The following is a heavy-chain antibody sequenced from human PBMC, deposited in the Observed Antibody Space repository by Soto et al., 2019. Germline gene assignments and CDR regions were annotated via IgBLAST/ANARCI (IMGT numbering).Heavy chain of an antibody. CDR2: ISRRGST. CDR1: GEPLSGSF. J-gene: IGHJ5*02. D-gene: IGHD6-6*01. V-gene: IGHV4-34*01. Sequence: SETLSLTCAVCGEPLSGSFWSWTRQPPGKGLEWIGEISRRGSTNYNPSLKSRVTMSVATSNKQVSLNLRSITAADTAVYYCVRGYIAARLATWGQGTVVTVSS. CDR3: VRGYIAARLAT.